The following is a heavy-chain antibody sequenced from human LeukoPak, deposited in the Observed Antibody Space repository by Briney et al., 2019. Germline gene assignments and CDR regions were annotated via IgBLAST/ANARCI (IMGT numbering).Heavy chain of an antibody. V-gene: IGHV3-74*01. D-gene: IGHD2-2*01. CDR3: ANGAVYCTSPKYPTGSAPSCFAH. CDR2: INSDGTST. J-gene: IGHJ4*02. Sequence: PGGSLRLSCAASGFTFSRYWMFWVRQAPGKGLVWVSRINSDGTSTNYADSVKGRFTISRDNSKNTLYLQMSSLRPEDTAVYYCANGAVYCTSPKYPTGSAPSCFAHWGQGTLVTVSS. CDR1: GFTFSRYW.